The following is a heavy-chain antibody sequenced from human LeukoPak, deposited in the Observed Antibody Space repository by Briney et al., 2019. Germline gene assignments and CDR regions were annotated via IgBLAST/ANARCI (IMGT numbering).Heavy chain of an antibody. D-gene: IGHD3-9*01. CDR1: GYAFRNYW. Sequence: GGSLRLSCAASGYAFRNYWMHWVRQGPGKGLLWVSRINRDGRATSYADSVKGRFTISRDNAKNTLYLQMNSLRAEDTAVYYCARDPYDILTGPYFDYWGQGTLVTVSS. CDR2: INRDGRAT. CDR3: ARDPYDILTGPYFDY. J-gene: IGHJ4*02. V-gene: IGHV3-74*01.